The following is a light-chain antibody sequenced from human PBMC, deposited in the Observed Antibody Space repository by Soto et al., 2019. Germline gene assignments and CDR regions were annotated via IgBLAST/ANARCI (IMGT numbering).Light chain of an antibody. CDR2: TNN. Sequence: QSVLTQPPSVSGAPGQRVTISCTGSSSNIGTHFDVHWYQHLPGTAPKLLIYTNNNRPSGVPDRFSGSTSGTSASLAITGLQAEDEADYYCQSYDSSLSVMVFGGGTKGTVL. CDR1: SSNIGTHFD. J-gene: IGLJ2*01. CDR3: QSYDSSLSVMV. V-gene: IGLV1-40*01.